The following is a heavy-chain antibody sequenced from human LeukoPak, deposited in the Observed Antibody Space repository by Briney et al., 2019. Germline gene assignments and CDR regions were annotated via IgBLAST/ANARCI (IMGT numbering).Heavy chain of an antibody. J-gene: IGHJ4*02. CDR2: INPNSGGT. CDR1: GYTFTGYH. CDR3: ARGPSSSVFDY. V-gene: IGHV1-2*02. Sequence: ASVKVSCKASGYTFTGYHMHWVRQAPGQGLEWMGWINPNSGGTNYVQKFQGRVTMTRDTSISTAYMELSRLRSDDTAVYYCARGPSSSVFDYWGQGTLVTVSS. D-gene: IGHD6-6*01.